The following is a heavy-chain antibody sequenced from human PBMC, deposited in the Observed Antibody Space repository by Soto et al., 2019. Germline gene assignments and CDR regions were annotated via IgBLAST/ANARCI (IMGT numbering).Heavy chain of an antibody. V-gene: IGHV4-59*01. J-gene: IGHJ3*02. CDR3: ARGDYEGAFDI. Sequence: SETLSLTCTVSGGSISSYYWSWIRQPPGKGLEWIGYIYYSGSTNYNPSLKSRVTISVDTSKNQFSLKLSSVTAADTAVYYCARGDYEGAFDIWGQGTMVTVSS. D-gene: IGHD4-17*01. CDR2: IYYSGST. CDR1: GGSISSYY.